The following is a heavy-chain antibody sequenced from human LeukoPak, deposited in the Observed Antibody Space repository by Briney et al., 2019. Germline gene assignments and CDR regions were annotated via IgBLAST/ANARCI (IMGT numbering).Heavy chain of an antibody. V-gene: IGHV3-33*08. Sequence: GGSLRLSCAASGFTFSNFGMHWVRQAPGKGLEWVAIIWYDGNRKYYGDSVKGRFTISRDDSKNTLYLQMNTLRAEDTALYFCARNWWFGDLGSFYYGMDVWGLGTTVTVSS. CDR1: GFTFSNFG. J-gene: IGHJ6*02. CDR3: ARNWWFGDLGSFYYGMDV. D-gene: IGHD3-10*01. CDR2: IWYDGNRK.